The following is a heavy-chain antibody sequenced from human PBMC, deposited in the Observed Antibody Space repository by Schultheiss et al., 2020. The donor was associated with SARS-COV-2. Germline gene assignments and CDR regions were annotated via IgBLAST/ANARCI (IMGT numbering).Heavy chain of an antibody. J-gene: IGHJ4*02. CDR2: INGNNGNT. V-gene: IGHV1-18*04. CDR3: AESTFNTGWYYFDY. D-gene: IGHD6-19*01. Sequence: ASVKVSCKTSGLTSSNYGISWVRQAPGHGLEWMGWINGNNGNTIEAQKFQGRVTMTRDTSTNTGYMELGGLRSDDTAVYYCAESTFNTGWYYFDYWGQGSLVTVSS. CDR1: GLTSSNYG.